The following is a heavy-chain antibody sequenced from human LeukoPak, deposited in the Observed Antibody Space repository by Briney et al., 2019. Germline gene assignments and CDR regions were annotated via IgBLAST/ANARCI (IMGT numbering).Heavy chain of an antibody. Sequence: HPGRSLRLSCAASGFTFSSYGMHWVRQAPGKGLEWVAVIWYDGSKKYYADSVKGRFTISRDNSKNTLYLQMNSLRAEDTAVYYCARISRYYDCYWGQGTLVTVSS. CDR2: IWYDGSKK. CDR3: ARISRYYDCY. V-gene: IGHV3-33*01. J-gene: IGHJ4*02. CDR1: GFTFSSYG. D-gene: IGHD3-3*01.